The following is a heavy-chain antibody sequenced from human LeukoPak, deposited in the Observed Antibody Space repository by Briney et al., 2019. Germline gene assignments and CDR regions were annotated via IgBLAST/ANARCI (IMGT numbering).Heavy chain of an antibody. Sequence: GRSLRLSCAASGFTFSSYGMHWVRQAPGKGLEWVSAISGSGGSTYYADSVKGRFTISRDNSKNTLYLQMNSLRAEDTAVYYCAKDGVYDSSGYYDYWGQGTLVTVSS. J-gene: IGHJ4*02. CDR2: ISGSGGST. CDR1: GFTFSSYG. V-gene: IGHV3-23*01. CDR3: AKDGVYDSSGYYDY. D-gene: IGHD3-22*01.